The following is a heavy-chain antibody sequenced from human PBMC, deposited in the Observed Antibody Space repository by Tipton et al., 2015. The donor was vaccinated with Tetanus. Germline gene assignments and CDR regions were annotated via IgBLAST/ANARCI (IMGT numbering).Heavy chain of an antibody. Sequence: SLRLSCAASGFTVSSSYMSWVRQAPGKGLEWVSAIYSGGSTYYADSVKGRFSISRDNSKNTLFLQMDSLRAEDTAVYYCARDRDGGWSFDDWGQGTLVTVSS. D-gene: IGHD6-19*01. CDR2: IYSGGST. CDR3: ARDRDGGWSFDD. CDR1: GFTVSSSY. J-gene: IGHJ4*02. V-gene: IGHV3-66*01.